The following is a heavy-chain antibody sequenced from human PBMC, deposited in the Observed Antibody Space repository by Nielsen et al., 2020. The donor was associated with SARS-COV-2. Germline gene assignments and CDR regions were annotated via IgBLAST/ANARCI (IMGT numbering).Heavy chain of an antibody. V-gene: IGHV4-59*01. CDR3: ARMAPHYYYYYMDV. CDR2: IYYSGST. Sequence: SETLSLTCSVSGGSISSYYWSWIRQPPGKGLEWIGYIYYSGSTNCNPSLKSRVTISVDTSKNQFSLKLSSVTAADTAVYYCARMAPHYYYYYMDVWGKGTTVTVSS. D-gene: IGHD5-24*01. J-gene: IGHJ6*03. CDR1: GGSISSYY.